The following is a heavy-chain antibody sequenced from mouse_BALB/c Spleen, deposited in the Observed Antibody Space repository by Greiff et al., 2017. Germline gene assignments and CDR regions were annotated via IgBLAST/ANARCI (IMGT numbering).Heavy chain of an antibody. CDR1: GFSLTRYG. J-gene: IGHJ3*01. V-gene: IGHV2-9*02. D-gene: IGHD2-1*01. CDR3: ARYGNYGTWFAY. Sequence: QVQLKESGPGLVAPSQRLSITCTVSGFSLTRYGVHWVRQPPGKGLEWLGVIWAGGSTNYNSALMSRLSISKDNSKSQVFLKMNSLQTDDTAMYYCARYGNYGTWFAYWGQGTLVTVSA. CDR2: IWAGGST.